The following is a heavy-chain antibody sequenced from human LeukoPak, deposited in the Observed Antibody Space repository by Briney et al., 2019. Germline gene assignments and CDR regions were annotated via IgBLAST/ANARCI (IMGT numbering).Heavy chain of an antibody. D-gene: IGHD3-22*01. V-gene: IGHV4-39*01. CDR1: GGSISNSGYY. Sequence: PSETLSLTCTVSGGSISNSGYYWGWIRQPPGKGLEWIGNIYYSGSTYYNPSLKSRVTISVDTSKNQFSLKLSSVTAADTAVYCCAKTYYYDPFDYWGQGTLVTVSS. CDR2: IYYSGST. J-gene: IGHJ4*02. CDR3: AKTYYYDPFDY.